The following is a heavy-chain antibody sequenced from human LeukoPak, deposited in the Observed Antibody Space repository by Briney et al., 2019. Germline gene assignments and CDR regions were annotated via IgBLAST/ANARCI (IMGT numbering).Heavy chain of an antibody. V-gene: IGHV1-8*03. CDR3: ARGSGYSGYDFFYYYMDV. CDR2: MNPNSGNT. D-gene: IGHD5-12*01. CDR1: GYTFTSYD. Sequence: ASVKVSCKASGYTFTSYDINWVRQATGQGLEWMGWMNPNSGNTGYAQKFQGRVTITRNTSISTAYMELSSLRSEDTAVYYCARGSGYSGYDFFYYYMDVWGKGTTVTVSS. J-gene: IGHJ6*03.